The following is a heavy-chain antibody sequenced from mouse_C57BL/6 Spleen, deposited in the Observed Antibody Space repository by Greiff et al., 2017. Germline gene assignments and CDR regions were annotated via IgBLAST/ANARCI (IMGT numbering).Heavy chain of an antibody. Sequence: VKLQQPGAELVKPGASVKLSCKASGYTFTSYWMQWVKQRPGQGLEWIGEIDPSDSYPNYNQKFKGKATLTVDTSSSTAYMQLSSLTSEDSAVYYCARHYYGSSYAFDYWGQGTTLTVSS. CDR3: ARHYYGSSYAFDY. V-gene: IGHV1-50*01. CDR2: IDPSDSYP. J-gene: IGHJ2*01. D-gene: IGHD1-1*01. CDR1: GYTFTSYW.